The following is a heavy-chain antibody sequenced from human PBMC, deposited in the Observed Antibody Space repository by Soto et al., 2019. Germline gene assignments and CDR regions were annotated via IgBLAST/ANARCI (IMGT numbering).Heavy chain of an antibody. CDR3: ARRSHTAMVTSHYYYGMDV. J-gene: IGHJ6*02. Sequence: PGESLKISCKGSGYSFTSYWIGRVRQMPGKGLEWMGIIYPGDSDTRYSPSFQGQVTISADKSISTAYLQWSSLKASDTAMYYCARRSHTAMVTSHYYYGMDVWGQGTTVTVSS. CDR2: IYPGDSDT. V-gene: IGHV5-51*01. CDR1: GYSFTSYW. D-gene: IGHD5-18*01.